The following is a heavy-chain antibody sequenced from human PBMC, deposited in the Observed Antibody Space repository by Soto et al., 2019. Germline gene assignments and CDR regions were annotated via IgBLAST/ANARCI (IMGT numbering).Heavy chain of an antibody. Sequence: QVQLVQSGAEVKKPGASVKVSCKPSGYTFNTYYLHWVRQAPGQALEWMGVIHPSGGGTTYAQKFLGRVTVTMDTSTSTVFMELSSLRSDDTAVYYCARGGHIAVVTASFDYWGQGTLVTVSS. D-gene: IGHD2-21*02. CDR1: GYTFNTYY. CDR3: ARGGHIAVVTASFDY. V-gene: IGHV1-46*02. J-gene: IGHJ4*02. CDR2: IHPSGGGT.